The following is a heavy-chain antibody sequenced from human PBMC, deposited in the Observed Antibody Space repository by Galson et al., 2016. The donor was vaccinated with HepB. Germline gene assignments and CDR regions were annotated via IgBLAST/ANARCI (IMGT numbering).Heavy chain of an antibody. CDR3: ARDRDFPDGHPDPFDC. Sequence: SLRLSCAASGFTFSRFWMSWVRQAPGKGLEWVANIKQDGSEKHYADSVKGLFTISRDNANHSVYLQLNSLRAEDTAVYYCARDRDFPDGHPDPFDCWGQGTVVTVS. J-gene: IGHJ4*02. D-gene: IGHD3-3*01. CDR1: GFTFSRFW. CDR2: IKQDGSEK. V-gene: IGHV3-7*03.